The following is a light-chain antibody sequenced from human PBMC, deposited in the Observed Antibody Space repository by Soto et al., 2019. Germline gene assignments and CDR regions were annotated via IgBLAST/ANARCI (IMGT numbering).Light chain of an antibody. CDR2: GAS. V-gene: IGKV3-20*01. CDR3: QQYGSPPFS. Sequence: ETVLTQSPGTLSLSPGERATLSCRASQSVTSRYLAWYQQKPHHAPSLIIYGASNRAAGIPDRFSGGGAGTDFTLTISILEPEDFAVYFCQQYGSPPFSFGQGTKVEIK. CDR1: QSVTSRY. J-gene: IGKJ2*03.